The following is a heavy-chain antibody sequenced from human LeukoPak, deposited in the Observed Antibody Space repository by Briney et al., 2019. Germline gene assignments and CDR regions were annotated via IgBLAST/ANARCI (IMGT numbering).Heavy chain of an antibody. CDR3: ARGNWYDYVWGSYRPPYYFDY. Sequence: SETLSLTCAVYGGSFSGYYWSWIRQPPGKGLEWIGEINHSGSTSYDPSLKSRVTISVDTSKNQFSLKLSSVTAADTAVYYCARGNWYDYVWGSYRPPYYFDYWGQGTLVTVSS. D-gene: IGHD3-16*02. V-gene: IGHV4-34*01. CDR2: INHSGST. CDR1: GGSFSGYY. J-gene: IGHJ4*02.